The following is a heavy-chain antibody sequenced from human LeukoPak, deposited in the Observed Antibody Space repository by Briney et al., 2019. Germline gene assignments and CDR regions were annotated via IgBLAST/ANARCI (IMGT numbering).Heavy chain of an antibody. CDR3: ALRRGYSGWYRFDY. J-gene: IGHJ4*02. V-gene: IGHV3-30*02. D-gene: IGHD6-19*01. CDR1: GFTFSSYG. CDR2: IRYDGSNK. Sequence: SGGSLRLSCAASGFTFSSYGMHWVRQAPGKGLEWVAFIRYDGSNKYYADSVKGRFTISRDNSKNTLYLQMNSLRAEDTAVYYCALRRGYSGWYRFDYWGQGTLVTVSS.